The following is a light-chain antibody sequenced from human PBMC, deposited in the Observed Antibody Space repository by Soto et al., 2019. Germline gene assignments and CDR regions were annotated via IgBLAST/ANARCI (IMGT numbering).Light chain of an antibody. CDR3: QQYGSSPPVVT. V-gene: IGKV3-20*01. J-gene: IGKJ1*01. Sequence: EIVLTQSPGTLSLSPGERATLSCRASQSVSNSYLAWYQQKPGQAPRLLIYGASSRATGIPDRFSGSGSGTDFTLTISRLEPEDFAVYYCQQYGSSPPVVTFGQGTKVEIK. CDR1: QSVSNSY. CDR2: GAS.